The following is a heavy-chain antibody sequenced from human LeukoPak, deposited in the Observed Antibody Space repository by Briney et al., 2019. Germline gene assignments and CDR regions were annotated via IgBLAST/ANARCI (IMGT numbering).Heavy chain of an antibody. CDR1: GYTFTGYY. V-gene: IGHV1-2*02. CDR3: ARGNYGDYVIYYYYYYYMDV. CDR2: INPNSGGT. J-gene: IGHJ6*03. Sequence: ASVKVSCKASGYTFTGYYMHWVRQAPGQGLEWMGWINPNSGGTNYAQKFQGRVTMTRDTSISTAYMELSRLRSDDTAVYYCARGNYGDYVIYYYYYYYMDVWGKGTTVTVSS. D-gene: IGHD4-17*01.